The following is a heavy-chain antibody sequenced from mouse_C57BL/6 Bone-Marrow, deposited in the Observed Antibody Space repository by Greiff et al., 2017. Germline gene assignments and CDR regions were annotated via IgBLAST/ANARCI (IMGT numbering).Heavy chain of an antibody. CDR1: GYSITSGYY. D-gene: IGHD2-2*01. CDR2: ISYDGSN. J-gene: IGHJ2*01. Sequence: EVHLVESGPGLVKPSQSLSLTCSVTGYSITSGYYWNWIRQFPGNKLEWMGYISYDGSNNYNPSLKNRISITRDTSKNQFFLKLNSVTTEDTATYYCAREGGGYDPYYFDYWGQGTTLTVSS. CDR3: AREGGGYDPYYFDY. V-gene: IGHV3-6*01.